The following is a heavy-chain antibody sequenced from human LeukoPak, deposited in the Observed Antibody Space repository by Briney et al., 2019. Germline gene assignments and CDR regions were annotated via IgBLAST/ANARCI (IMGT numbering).Heavy chain of an antibody. D-gene: IGHD1-26*01. Sequence: SETLSLTCIVSGGPISDFYWSWIRQSPEKGLEWIGNIFYSGNTNYNPSLRSRVTISVDTSKKQFSLRLTSVTAADTAVYYCARLRSGSTPPPPYYYYGLDVWGQGTTVTVSS. V-gene: IGHV4-59*01. CDR1: GGPISDFY. CDR3: ARLRSGSTPPPPYYYYGLDV. CDR2: IFYSGNT. J-gene: IGHJ6*02.